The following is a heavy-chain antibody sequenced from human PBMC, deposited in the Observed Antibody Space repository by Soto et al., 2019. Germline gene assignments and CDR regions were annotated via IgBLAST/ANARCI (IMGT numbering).Heavy chain of an antibody. J-gene: IGHJ6*02. D-gene: IGHD6-19*01. CDR3: ARVHSSGWYGTDYYYYRLDV. CDR2: IYYSGST. CDR1: GGSISSYY. Sequence: SETLALTCTVAGGSISSYYWSWSRQPPGKGLEWIGDIYYSGSTNYNPSLKSRVTISVDTAKNQFSLKLSSVTAADTAVYYCARVHSSGWYGTDYYYYRLDVWGQGTTVTVSS. V-gene: IGHV4-59*01.